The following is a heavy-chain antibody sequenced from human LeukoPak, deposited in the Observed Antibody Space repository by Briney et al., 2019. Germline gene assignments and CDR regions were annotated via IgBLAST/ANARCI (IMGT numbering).Heavy chain of an antibody. J-gene: IGHJ3*02. CDR2: IYHSGST. CDR1: GYSISSGYY. D-gene: IGHD1-26*01. Sequence: PSETLSLTCAVSGYSISSGYYWGWIRQPPGKGLEWIGSIYHSGSTYYNPSLKSRVTISVDTSKNQFSLKLSSVTAADTAVYYCARHDVGDGSPGAFDIWGQGTMVTVSS. CDR3: ARHDVGDGSPGAFDI. V-gene: IGHV4-38-2*01.